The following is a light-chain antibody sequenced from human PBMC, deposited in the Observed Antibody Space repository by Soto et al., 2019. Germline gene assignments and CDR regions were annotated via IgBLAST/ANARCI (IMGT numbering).Light chain of an antibody. CDR2: AAS. V-gene: IGKV1-9*01. Sequence: DIQLTQSPSFLSASVGDRVTITCRASQGISSYLAWYQQKPGKAPKLLIYAASTLQSGVPSTFSGGGSGTEFTLTISSLQPEDFATYYCQQVTDYPLTFGGGTKGDIK. J-gene: IGKJ4*01. CDR1: QGISSY. CDR3: QQVTDYPLT.